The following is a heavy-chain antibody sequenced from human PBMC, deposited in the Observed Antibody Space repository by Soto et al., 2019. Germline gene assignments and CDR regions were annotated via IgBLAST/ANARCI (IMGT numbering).Heavy chain of an antibody. CDR1: GGSFSGYY. D-gene: IGHD2-21*01. CDR3: ARGRPGVYFKLEVFHAFDI. V-gene: IGHV4-34*01. Sequence: QVQLQQWGAGLLKPSETLSLTCAVYGGSFSGYYWSWIRQPPGKGLEWIGEINHSGSTNYNPSLKSRVTISVDTSKNQFSLKLSSVTAADTAVYYCARGRPGVYFKLEVFHAFDIWGQGTMVTVSS. CDR2: INHSGST. J-gene: IGHJ3*02.